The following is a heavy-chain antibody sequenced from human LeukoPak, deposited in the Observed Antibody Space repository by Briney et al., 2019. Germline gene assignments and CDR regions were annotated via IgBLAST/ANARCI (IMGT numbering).Heavy chain of an antibody. Sequence: GGSLRLSCAASGFTFSSYGMHWVRQAPGKGLEWVAVIWYDGSNKYYADSVKGRFIISRDNSKNTLYLQMNSLRAEDTAVYYCARDSERRSSGYYSYFDYWGQGILVTVSS. V-gene: IGHV3-33*01. D-gene: IGHD3-22*01. J-gene: IGHJ4*02. CDR1: GFTFSSYG. CDR2: IWYDGSNK. CDR3: ARDSERRSSGYYSYFDY.